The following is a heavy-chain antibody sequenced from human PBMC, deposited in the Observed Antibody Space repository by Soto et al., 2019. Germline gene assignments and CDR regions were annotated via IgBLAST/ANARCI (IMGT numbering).Heavy chain of an antibody. CDR3: ARDGDGYNY. D-gene: IGHD5-12*01. CDR2: IYSSGST. J-gene: IGHJ4*02. Sequence: SETQSVTCTVSGGSVSSGSCCWSWIRQPPGKGLEWIGYIYSSGSTSYNPSLKSRVTISVDTSKNQFSLKLSSVTAADTAVYYCARDGDGYNYWGQGTLVTVSS. V-gene: IGHV4-61*01. CDR1: GGSVSSGSCC.